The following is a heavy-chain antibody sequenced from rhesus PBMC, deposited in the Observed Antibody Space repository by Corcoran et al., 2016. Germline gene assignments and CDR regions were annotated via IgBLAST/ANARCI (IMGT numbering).Heavy chain of an antibody. CDR3: AKKDSSYLNRFDV. Sequence: EVQLVQSGAEVKRPGEALRISCKTSGYRFTSSWIRGVRQLPGKGLEWMGSIYPGDSDTRYNPSFQGHVTISADKSISTTYRQWSSLKASDTATYYCAKKDSSYLNRFDVWGPGVLVTVSS. CDR1: GYRFTSSW. CDR2: IYPGDSDT. J-gene: IGHJ5-1*01. V-gene: IGHV5S1*01. D-gene: IGHD4-23*01.